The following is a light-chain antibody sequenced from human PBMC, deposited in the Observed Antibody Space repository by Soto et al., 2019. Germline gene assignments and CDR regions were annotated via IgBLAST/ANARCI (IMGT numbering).Light chain of an antibody. CDR1: QSIRNNY. CDR2: DAS. V-gene: IGKV3-20*01. CDR3: QQYGDSRT. J-gene: IGKJ1*01. Sequence: IVLTQSPGTLSVSPGERATLSCRASQSIRNNYLAWYEQKPGQAPRLLIYDASSRATGIPDRFSGSGSGTDFTLTISRLEPEDFAVYYCQQYGDSRTFGQGTRVEI.